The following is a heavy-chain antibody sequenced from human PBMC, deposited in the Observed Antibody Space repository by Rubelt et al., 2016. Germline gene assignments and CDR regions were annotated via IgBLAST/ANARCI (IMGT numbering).Heavy chain of an antibody. CDR1: GGSISSYY. D-gene: IGHD3-16*01. J-gene: IGHJ5*02. Sequence: QVQLQESGPGLVKPSETLSLTCTVSGGSISSYYWSWIRQPPGKGLEWIGYIYYSGSTNYNPSLKSRVTISVDTSKNQFYLKLSSVTAADTAVYYCARGRALGQWRRGTFDPWGQGTLVTVSS. V-gene: IGHV4-59*01. CDR2: IYYSGST. CDR3: ARGRALGQWRRGTFDP.